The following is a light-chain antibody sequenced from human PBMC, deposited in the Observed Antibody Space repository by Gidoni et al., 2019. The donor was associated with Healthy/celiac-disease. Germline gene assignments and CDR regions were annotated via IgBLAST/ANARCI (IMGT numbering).Light chain of an antibody. CDR3: AAWDDSLNGWV. J-gene: IGLJ3*02. CDR1: SANIGSNT. CDR2: SNN. Sequence: SALPPPPPASGTPGPRVTISCSGSSANIGSNTVNWYQQLPGTAPKLLIYSNNQRPSGVPDRFSGSKSGTSASLAISGLQSEDEADYYCAAWDDSLNGWVFGGGTKLTVL. V-gene: IGLV1-44*01.